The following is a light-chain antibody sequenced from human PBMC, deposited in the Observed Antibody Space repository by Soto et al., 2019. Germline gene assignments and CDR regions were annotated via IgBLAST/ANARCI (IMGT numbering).Light chain of an antibody. CDR2: EAS. Sequence: DIQMTQSPSTLSASVGDRVTITCRASQSISGSLAWYQQKPGKDPKLLIYEASNGKSGVPSRFSGSGSGTEYSRTIISRQHDDSASHYCQQYNGYRTLGQGTRVEIK. V-gene: IGKV1-5*03. CDR3: QQYNGYRT. J-gene: IGKJ1*01. CDR1: QSISGS.